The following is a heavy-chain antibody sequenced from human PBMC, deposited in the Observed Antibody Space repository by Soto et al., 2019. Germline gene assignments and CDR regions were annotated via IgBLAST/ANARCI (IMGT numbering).Heavy chain of an antibody. D-gene: IGHD6-19*01. J-gene: IGHJ4*02. Sequence: EVQLLESGGGLVQPGGSLRLSCAASGFTFSRYAMNWVRQAPGKGLEWVSVISGSGGSTYYADSVKGRFTISRDNSKNTLYLQMNSLRAEDTAVYYCASRSSGWYFDYWGQGTLVTVSS. V-gene: IGHV3-23*01. CDR3: ASRSSGWYFDY. CDR1: GFTFSRYA. CDR2: ISGSGGST.